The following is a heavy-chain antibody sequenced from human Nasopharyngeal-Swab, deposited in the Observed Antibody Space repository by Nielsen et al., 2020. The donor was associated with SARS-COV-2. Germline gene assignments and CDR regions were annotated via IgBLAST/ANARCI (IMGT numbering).Heavy chain of an antibody. Sequence: ASVKVSCKASGYTFTSYYMHWVRQAPGQGLEWMGIINPSGGSTSYAQKFQGRVTMTRDTSTSTVYMELSSRRSEDAAVYYCGRARGRAYYYDSSGGGKAYWGQGTLVTVSS. CDR2: INPSGGST. V-gene: IGHV1-46*01. D-gene: IGHD3-22*01. CDR1: GYTFTSYY. CDR3: GRARGRAYYYDSSGGGKAY. J-gene: IGHJ4*02.